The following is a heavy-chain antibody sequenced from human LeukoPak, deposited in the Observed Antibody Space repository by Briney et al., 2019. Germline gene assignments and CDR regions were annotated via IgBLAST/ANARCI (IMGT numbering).Heavy chain of an antibody. D-gene: IGHD2-15*01. V-gene: IGHV1-8*01. CDR3: ARGQWWPNPYNWFDP. CDR1: GYTFTSYD. J-gene: IGHJ5*02. Sequence: GASVKVSCKASGYTFTSYDINWVRQATGQGLEWMGWMNPNSGNTGYAQKFQGRVTMTRNTSISTAYMELSSLRSEDTAVYYCARGQWWPNPYNWFDPWGQGTLVTVSS. CDR2: MNPNSGNT.